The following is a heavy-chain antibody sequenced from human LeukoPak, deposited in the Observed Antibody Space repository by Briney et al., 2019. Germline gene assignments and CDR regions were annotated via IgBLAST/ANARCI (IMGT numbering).Heavy chain of an antibody. D-gene: IGHD4-17*01. V-gene: IGHV3-7*03. CDR3: ASSANYGDYDY. CDR1: GFTFSSFW. Sequence: GGSLRLSCAASGFTFSSFWMTWVRQAPGKGLEWVANIKEDGSQKYYVDSVKGRFTISRDNAKNSLFLQTNSLRAEDTAVYYCASSANYGDYDYWGQGTLVTVSS. CDR2: IKEDGSQK. J-gene: IGHJ4*02.